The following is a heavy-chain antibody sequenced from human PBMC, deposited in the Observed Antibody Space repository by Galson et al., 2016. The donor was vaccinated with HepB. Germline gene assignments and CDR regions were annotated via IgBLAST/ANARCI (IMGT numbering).Heavy chain of an antibody. CDR2: IEGDGTGT. CDR3: ARGVPSAPRSSFDH. V-gene: IGHV3-74*01. CDR1: GFTFSSYW. Sequence: SLRLSCAASGFTFSSYWMHWVRQVPGKGLVWVSRIEGDGTGTHYADSVKGRFTISRDNAKNTLYVQMIGLRDEDTAVYYCARGVPSAPRSSFDHWGQGILVSVSS. D-gene: IGHD2-2*01. J-gene: IGHJ4*02.